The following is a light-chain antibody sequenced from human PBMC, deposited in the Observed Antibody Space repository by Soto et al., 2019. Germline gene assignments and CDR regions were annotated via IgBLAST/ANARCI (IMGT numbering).Light chain of an antibody. CDR3: QSYDSSLSGYV. CDR2: GNS. V-gene: IGLV1-40*01. J-gene: IGLJ1*01. CDR1: SSNVGAGYD. Sequence: QSVLTQPPSVSGAPGQRVTISCTGSSSNVGAGYDVHWYQQLPGTAPKLLIYGNSNRPSGVPDRLSGSKSGTSASLAITGLRAEDEADYYCQSYDSSLSGYVFGTGTKLTVL.